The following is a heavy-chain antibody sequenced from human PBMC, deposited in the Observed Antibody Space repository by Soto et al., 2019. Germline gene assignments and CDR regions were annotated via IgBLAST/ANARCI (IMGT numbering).Heavy chain of an antibody. V-gene: IGHV3-11*01. CDR2: ISRSGATT. J-gene: IGHJ4*01. Sequence: QVQLVESGGGLVKPGGSLRIACTASGFTFSDHFMSWIRQAPGKGLEWISYISRSGATTYYAESVKGRFTVSRDNANNSLYLQLSSLRAEDTAVYFCARDHVVTVSGVNKNGRFFDYWSQGTLVTVSS. D-gene: IGHD3-3*01. CDR3: ARDHVVTVSGVNKNGRFFDY. CDR1: GFTFSDHF.